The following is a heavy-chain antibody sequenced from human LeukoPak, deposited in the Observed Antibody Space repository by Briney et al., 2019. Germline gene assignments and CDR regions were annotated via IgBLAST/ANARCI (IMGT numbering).Heavy chain of an antibody. CDR1: GFTFNSYW. CDR3: ARDDPTLFWSGSPFY. V-gene: IGHV3-7*01. CDR2: IKQDGGEK. D-gene: IGHD3-3*01. Sequence: QTGGSLRLSCAASGFTFNSYWMSWVRQAPGKGLEWVANIKQDGGEKYYVDSMKGRFTISRDNAKNSLYLQMNSLRAEDTAVYYCARDDPTLFWSGSPFYWGQGTLVTVSS. J-gene: IGHJ4*02.